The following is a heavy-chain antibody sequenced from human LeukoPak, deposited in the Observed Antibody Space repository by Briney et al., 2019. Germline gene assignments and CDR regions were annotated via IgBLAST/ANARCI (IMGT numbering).Heavy chain of an antibody. CDR3: AKDMNRGGYYDFWSGYYTSAGMDV. D-gene: IGHD3-3*01. Sequence: GGSLRLSCAASGFTFSSYAMSWVRQAPGKGLEWVSAISGSGGSTYYADSVKGRFTISRDNSKNTLYLQMNSPRAEDTAVYYCAKDMNRGGYYDFWSGYYTSAGMDVWGQGTTVTVSS. J-gene: IGHJ6*02. CDR2: ISGSGGST. CDR1: GFTFSSYA. V-gene: IGHV3-23*01.